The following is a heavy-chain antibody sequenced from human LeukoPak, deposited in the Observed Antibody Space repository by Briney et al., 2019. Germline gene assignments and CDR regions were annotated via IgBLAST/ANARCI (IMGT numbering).Heavy chain of an antibody. J-gene: IGHJ3*02. Sequence: GGSLRLSRAASGFTFSSYAMSWVRQAPGKGLEWVSAISGSGGSTYYADSVKGRFTISRDNSKNTLYLQMNSLRAEDTAVYYCATSMRGILRYFDWLPDAFDIWGQGTMVTVSS. V-gene: IGHV3-23*01. CDR1: GFTFSSYA. CDR2: ISGSGGST. CDR3: ATSMRGILRYFDWLPDAFDI. D-gene: IGHD3-9*01.